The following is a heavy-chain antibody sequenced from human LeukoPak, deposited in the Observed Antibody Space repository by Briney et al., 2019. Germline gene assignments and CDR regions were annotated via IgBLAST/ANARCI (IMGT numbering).Heavy chain of an antibody. Sequence: GGSLRLSCAASGFTFSDYYMSWIRQAPGKGLEWASYISSSGSTIYYADSVKGRFTISRDNAKNSLYLQMNSLRAEDTAVYYCARRIVATIAQYYFDYWGQGTLVTVSS. CDR3: ARRIVATIAQYYFDY. CDR1: GFTFSDYY. D-gene: IGHD5-12*01. J-gene: IGHJ4*02. CDR2: ISSSGSTI. V-gene: IGHV3-11*04.